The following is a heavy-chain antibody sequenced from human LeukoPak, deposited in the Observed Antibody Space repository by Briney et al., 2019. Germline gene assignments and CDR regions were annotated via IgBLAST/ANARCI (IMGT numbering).Heavy chain of an antibody. Sequence: NSSETLSLTCTVSGGSISSGGYYWSWIRQPPGKGLEWIGYIYHSGSTYYNPSLKSRVTISVDRSKNQFSLKLSSVTAADTAVYYCARVFYSSSSFDYWGQGTLVTVSS. J-gene: IGHJ4*02. D-gene: IGHD6-6*01. V-gene: IGHV4-30-2*01. CDR1: GGSISSGGYY. CDR3: ARVFYSSSSFDY. CDR2: IYHSGST.